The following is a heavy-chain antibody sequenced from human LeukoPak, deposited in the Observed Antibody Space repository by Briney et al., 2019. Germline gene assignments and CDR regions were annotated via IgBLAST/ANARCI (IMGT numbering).Heavy chain of an antibody. J-gene: IGHJ4*02. CDR2: IIGSSFVI. CDR3: ARSGYYHKSGYDY. CDR1: GFTFSNYA. Sequence: PGGSLILSCAASGFTFSNYAMNWVRQAPGKGLEWVSSIIGSSFVIYYADSVKGRFTISRYKAKNSLYLQINSLRADDTAMYYCARSGYYHKSGYDYWGQGTLVIVSS. V-gene: IGHV3-21*01. D-gene: IGHD3-22*01.